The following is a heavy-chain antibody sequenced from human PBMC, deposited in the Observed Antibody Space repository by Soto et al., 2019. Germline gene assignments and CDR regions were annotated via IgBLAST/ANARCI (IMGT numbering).Heavy chain of an antibody. Sequence: SQRLSCAASGFTFSDHYMDWVRQARGKGLERVGRTRNKANSYTTEYAASVKGRFTISRDDSKNSLYLQMNSLKTEDTAVYYFARGALMGRGWIYYYGMDVWGQGTTVTVSS. CDR1: GFTFSDHY. CDR3: ARGALMGRGWIYYYGMDV. D-gene: IGHD3-10*01. J-gene: IGHJ6*02. CDR2: TRNKANSYTT. V-gene: IGHV3-72*01.